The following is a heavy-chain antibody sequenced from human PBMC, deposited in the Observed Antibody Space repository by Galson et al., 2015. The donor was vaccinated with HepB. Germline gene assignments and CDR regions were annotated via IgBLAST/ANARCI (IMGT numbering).Heavy chain of an antibody. D-gene: IGHD3-10*01. V-gene: IGHV1-18*04. Sequence: SVKVSCKASGYTFTSYGISWVRQAPGQGLEWMGWISAYNGNTNYAQKLQGRVTMTTDTSTSTAYMELRSLRSDDTAVYYCARGYGSGSYYYYGMDVWGQGTTVTVSS. J-gene: IGHJ6*02. CDR1: GYTFTSYG. CDR2: ISAYNGNT. CDR3: ARGYGSGSYYYYGMDV.